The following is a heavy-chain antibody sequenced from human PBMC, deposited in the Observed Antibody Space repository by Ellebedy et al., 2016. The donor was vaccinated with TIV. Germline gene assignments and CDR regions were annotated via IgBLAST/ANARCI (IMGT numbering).Heavy chain of an antibody. J-gene: IGHJ4*02. CDR2: INHSGST. Sequence: SETLSLXXAVYGGSFSGYYWSWIRQPPGKGLEWIGEINHSGSTNYNPSLKSRVTISVDTSKNQFSLKLSSVTAADTAVYYCARISDLQWLVSGPTSGKFDYWGQGTLVTVSS. CDR1: GGSFSGYY. CDR3: ARISDLQWLVSGPTSGKFDY. V-gene: IGHV4-34*01. D-gene: IGHD6-19*01.